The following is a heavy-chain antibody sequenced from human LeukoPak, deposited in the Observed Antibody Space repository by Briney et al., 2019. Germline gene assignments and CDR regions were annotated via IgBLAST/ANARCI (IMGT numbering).Heavy chain of an antibody. J-gene: IGHJ4*02. CDR1: GYTFTSYA. CDR3: ARFCTLTRRGYSYGPADY. CDR2: INTNTGNP. D-gene: IGHD5-18*01. Sequence: ASVKVSCKASGYTFTSYAMNWVRQAPGQGLEWMGWINTNTGNPTYAQGFTGRFVFSLDTSVSTAYLQISSLKAEDTAVYYCARFCTLTRRGYSYGPADYWGQGTLVTVSS. V-gene: IGHV7-4-1*02.